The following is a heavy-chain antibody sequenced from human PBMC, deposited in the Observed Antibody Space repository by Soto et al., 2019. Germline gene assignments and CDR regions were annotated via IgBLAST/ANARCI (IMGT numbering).Heavy chain of an antibody. CDR1: GFTFDDYA. J-gene: IGHJ6*02. CDR3: AKGDRDSYGTMDV. Sequence: EVQLVESGGGLVQPGRSLRLSCAASGFTFDDYAMHWVRQAPGKGLEWVSGISWNSASIGSADSVKGRFTISRDNAKNSLYLQMNSLRGEDTALYYCAKGDRDSYGTMDVWGQGTTVTVSS. V-gene: IGHV3-9*01. CDR2: ISWNSASI. D-gene: IGHD5-18*01.